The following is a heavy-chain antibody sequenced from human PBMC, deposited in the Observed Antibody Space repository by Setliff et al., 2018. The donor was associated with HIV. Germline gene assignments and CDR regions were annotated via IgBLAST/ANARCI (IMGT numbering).Heavy chain of an antibody. V-gene: IGHV4-4*02. J-gene: IGHJ4*02. CDR3: AKGAGFYGDYTFDY. D-gene: IGHD4-17*01. Sequence: SETLSLTCAVSGGSISSSNWWSWVRQPPGKGLEWIGEIYHSGSTNYNPSLKSRVTISLDRSKTQFSLKLSSVTAADTAVYYCAKGAGFYGDYTFDYWGQGHLVTVSS. CDR2: IYHSGST. CDR1: GGSISSSNW.